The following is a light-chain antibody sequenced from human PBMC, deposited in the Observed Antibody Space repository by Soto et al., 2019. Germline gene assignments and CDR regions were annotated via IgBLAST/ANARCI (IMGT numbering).Light chain of an antibody. CDR2: DAS. V-gene: IGKV3-11*01. Sequence: IVLTQSPATLSLYPGERATLSCRASQSVSSYFAWYQQKPGQAPRLLIYDASNRATGIPARFSGSGSGTDFTLTISSLEPEDFAVYYCQQRSNWPLTFGQGTKVDIK. J-gene: IGKJ1*01. CDR1: QSVSSY. CDR3: QQRSNWPLT.